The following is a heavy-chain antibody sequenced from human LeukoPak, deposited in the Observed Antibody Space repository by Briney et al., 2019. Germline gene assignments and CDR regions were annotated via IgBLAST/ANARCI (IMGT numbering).Heavy chain of an antibody. D-gene: IGHD5-18*01. CDR1: GGTFSSYA. CDR3: ARDVDTASNFDY. CDR2: IIPIFGTA. V-gene: IGHV1-69*01. Sequence: SAKVSCKASGGTFSSYAISWVRQAPGQGLEWMGGIIPIFGTANYAQKFQGRVTITADESTSTAYMELSSLRSEDTAVYYCARDVDTASNFDYWGQGTLVTVSS. J-gene: IGHJ4*02.